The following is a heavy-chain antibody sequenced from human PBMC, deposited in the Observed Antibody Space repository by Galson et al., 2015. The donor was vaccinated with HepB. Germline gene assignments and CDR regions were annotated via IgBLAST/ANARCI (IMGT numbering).Heavy chain of an antibody. CDR1: GGSLRGYL. J-gene: IGHJ3*01. CDR2: INHGGST. V-gene: IGHV4-34*01. CDR3: ARRPDGFDV. D-gene: IGHD5-24*01. Sequence: SETLSLTCVVDGGSLRGYLWSWIRQSPGMGLEWIGEINHGGSTNYRPSLKSRVTISVDTSKSQFSLRLNSVAAADTAVYYCARRPDGFDVWGQGTMVTVSS.